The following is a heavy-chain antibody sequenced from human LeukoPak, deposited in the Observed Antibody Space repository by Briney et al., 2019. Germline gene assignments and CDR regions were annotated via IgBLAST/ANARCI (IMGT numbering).Heavy chain of an antibody. Sequence: GASVKVSCKASGGTFSSYAISWVRQAPGQGLEWMGGIIPIFGTANYAQKFQGRVTITADESTSTAYMELSSLRSEDTAVYYCASPPRGYSGSHFDYWGQGTLVTVSS. CDR2: IIPIFGTA. D-gene: IGHD1-26*01. CDR3: ASPPRGYSGSHFDY. V-gene: IGHV1-69*13. J-gene: IGHJ4*02. CDR1: GGTFSSYA.